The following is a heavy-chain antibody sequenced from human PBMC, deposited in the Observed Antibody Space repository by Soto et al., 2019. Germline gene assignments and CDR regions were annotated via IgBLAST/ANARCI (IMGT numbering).Heavy chain of an antibody. Sequence: GGSLRLSCAASGFTFSDYSLHWVRQAPGKGLQWVALISYDGNNKDFADSVNGRFSISRDNSRNTLYLQLNSLRLEDTAMYYCARDGSPYGEPHDAFDIWGQGTLVPVSS. CDR1: GFTFSDYS. J-gene: IGHJ3*02. V-gene: IGHV3-30-3*01. CDR3: ARDGSPYGEPHDAFDI. CDR2: ISYDGNNK. D-gene: IGHD4-17*01.